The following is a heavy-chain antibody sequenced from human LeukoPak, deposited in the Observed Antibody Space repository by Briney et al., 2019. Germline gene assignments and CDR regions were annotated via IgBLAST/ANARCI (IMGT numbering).Heavy chain of an antibody. D-gene: IGHD2-8*02. CDR2: ISSSGRIL. V-gene: IGHV3-11*04. Sequence: GGSLRLSCAASGFTFTDYYMSWVRQAPGKGLEWVSYISSSGRILYYADSVKGRFTISRDNAKNSLYLQMNSLRAEDTAIYYCARDLSEKYCIDYWGQGTLVTVSS. CDR3: ARDLSEKYCIDY. CDR1: GFTFTDYY. J-gene: IGHJ4*02.